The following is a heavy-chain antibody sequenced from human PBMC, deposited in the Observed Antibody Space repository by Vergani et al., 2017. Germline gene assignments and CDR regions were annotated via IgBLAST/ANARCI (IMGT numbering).Heavy chain of an antibody. V-gene: IGHV4-61*02. J-gene: IGHJ4*02. Sequence: QVQLQESGPGLVKPSQTLSLTCTVSGGSISSGSYYWSWIRQPAGKGLEWIGRIYTSGSTNSNPSLKSRVTMSVDTSKNQFSLKLSSVTAADTAVYYCARDKRGYCSSTSCYAPFGYWGQGTLVTVSS. CDR1: GGSISSGSYY. CDR3: ARDKRGYCSSTSCYAPFGY. D-gene: IGHD2-2*01. CDR2: IYTSGST.